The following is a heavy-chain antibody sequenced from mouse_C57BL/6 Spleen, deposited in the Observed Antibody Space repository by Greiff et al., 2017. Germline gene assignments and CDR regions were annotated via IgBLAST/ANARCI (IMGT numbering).Heavy chain of an antibody. V-gene: IGHV1-50*01. CDR3: ARRSNYDWDFDV. J-gene: IGHJ1*03. CDR1: GYTFTSYW. CDR2: IDPSDSYT. Sequence: QVQLQQPGAELVKPGASVKLSCKASGYTFTSYWMQWVKQRPGQGLEWIGEIDPSDSYTNYNQKFKGKATLTVDTSSSTAYMQLSSLTSEDSAVYYCARRSNYDWDFDVWGTGTTVTVSS. D-gene: IGHD2-5*01.